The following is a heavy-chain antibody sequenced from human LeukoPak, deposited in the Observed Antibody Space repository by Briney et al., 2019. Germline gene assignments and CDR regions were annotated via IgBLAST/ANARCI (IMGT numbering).Heavy chain of an antibody. CDR1: GYTFTSYY. J-gene: IGHJ4*02. CDR2: INPSGGST. CDR3: ARAPISGYPQVYFDY. D-gene: IGHD3-22*01. Sequence: ASVKVSCKASGYTFTSYYMHWVRQAPGQGLEWMGIINPSGGSTSYAQKFQGRVTMTRDTSTSTVYMELSSLRSEDTAVYYCARAPISGYPQVYFDYWGQGTLVTVSS. V-gene: IGHV1-46*01.